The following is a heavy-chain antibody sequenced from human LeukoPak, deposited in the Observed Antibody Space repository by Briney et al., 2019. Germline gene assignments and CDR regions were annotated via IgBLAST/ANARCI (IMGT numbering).Heavy chain of an antibody. CDR3: ARYSGSYYDYYYYMDV. D-gene: IGHD1-26*01. CDR1: GFTFSSYS. CDR2: ISSSSSYI. V-gene: IGHV3-21*01. J-gene: IGHJ6*03. Sequence: GGSLRLPCAASGFTFSSYSMNWVRQAPGKGLEWVSSISSSSSYIYYADSVKGRFTISRDNAKNSLYLQMNSLRAEDTAVYYCARYSGSYYDYYYYMDVWVKGTTVAVSS.